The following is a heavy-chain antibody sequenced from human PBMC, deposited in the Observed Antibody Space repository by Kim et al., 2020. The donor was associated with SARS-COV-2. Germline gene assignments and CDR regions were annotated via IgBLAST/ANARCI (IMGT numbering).Heavy chain of an antibody. CDR1: GGSFSGYY. Sequence: SETLSLTCAVYGGSFSGYYWSWIRQPPGKGLEWIGEINHSGSTNYNPSLKSRVTISVATSKNQFSLKLSSVTAADTDVYYCARTLDGDAPDYWGQGTLVTVAS. D-gene: IGHD4-17*01. CDR3: ARTLDGDAPDY. V-gene: IGHV4-34*01. J-gene: IGHJ4*02. CDR2: INHSGST.